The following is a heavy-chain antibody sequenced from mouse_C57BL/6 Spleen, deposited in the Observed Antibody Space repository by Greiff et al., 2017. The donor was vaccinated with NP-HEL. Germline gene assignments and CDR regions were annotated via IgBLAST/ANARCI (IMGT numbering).Heavy chain of an antibody. V-gene: IGHV10-1*01. CDR1: GFSFNTYA. Sequence: EVMLVESGGGLVQPKGSLKLSCAASGFSFNTYAMNWVRQAPGKGLEWVARIRSKSNNYATYYADSVKDRFTISRDDSESMLYLQMNNLKTEDTAMYYCVRKGYYAMDYWGQGTSVTVSS. CDR3: VRKGYYAMDY. J-gene: IGHJ4*01. CDR2: IRSKSNNYAT.